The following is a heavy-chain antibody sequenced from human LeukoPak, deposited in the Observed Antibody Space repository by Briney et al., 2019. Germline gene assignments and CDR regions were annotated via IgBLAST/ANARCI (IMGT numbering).Heavy chain of an antibody. CDR3: ASSSVTPETFDY. V-gene: IGHV4-59*01. D-gene: IGHD4-17*01. CDR2: IYYSGST. CDR1: GGSISSYY. J-gene: IGHJ4*02. Sequence: PSETLSLTCTVSGGSISSYYWSRIRQPPGKGLEWIGYIYYSGSTNYNPSLKSRVTISVDTSKNQFSLKLSSVTAADTAVYYCASSSVTPETFDYWGQGTLVTVSS.